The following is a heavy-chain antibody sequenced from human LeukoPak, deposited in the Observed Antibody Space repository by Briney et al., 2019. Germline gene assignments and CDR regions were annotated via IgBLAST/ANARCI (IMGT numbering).Heavy chain of an antibody. Sequence: PGGSLRLSCAASGFTFSSYAMSWVRQAPGKGLEWVSVISGSGGSTYYADSVKGRFTISRDNSKNTLYLQMNSLRAEDTAVYYCARRRDSMDYYYGMDAWGQGTTVTVSS. D-gene: IGHD3-3*02. V-gene: IGHV3-23*01. J-gene: IGHJ6*02. CDR1: GFTFSSYA. CDR3: ARRRDSMDYYYGMDA. CDR2: ISGSGGST.